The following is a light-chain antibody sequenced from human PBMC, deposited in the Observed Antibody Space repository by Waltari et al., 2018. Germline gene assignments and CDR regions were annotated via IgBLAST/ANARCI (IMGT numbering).Light chain of an antibody. CDR2: TTN. J-gene: IGLJ3*02. CDR1: SGSVSTNHY. V-gene: IGLV8-61*01. CDR3: VLYMGKGISV. Sequence: QTVVTQEPSFSVSPGGTVTLTCGLSSGSVSTNHYPSWYQQTPGQAPRTLIYTTNLRSSGVPDRFSGSILGNKAALTITGAQADDESDYYCVLYMGKGISVFGGGTKVTVL.